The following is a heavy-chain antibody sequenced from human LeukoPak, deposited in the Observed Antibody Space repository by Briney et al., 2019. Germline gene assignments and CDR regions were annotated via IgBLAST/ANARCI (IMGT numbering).Heavy chain of an antibody. Sequence: PGGSLRLSCAASGFTFSSYGMSWVRQAPGKGLEWVSAMSGGGGSTFYADSVKGRFTISRDNSKNTLYLQMNSLRDEDTAVYYCAKSHCGSFSCSRAEFWGQGTLVTASS. D-gene: IGHD2-2*01. V-gene: IGHV3-23*01. CDR2: MSGGGGST. J-gene: IGHJ4*02. CDR1: GFTFSSYG. CDR3: AKSHCGSFSCSRAEF.